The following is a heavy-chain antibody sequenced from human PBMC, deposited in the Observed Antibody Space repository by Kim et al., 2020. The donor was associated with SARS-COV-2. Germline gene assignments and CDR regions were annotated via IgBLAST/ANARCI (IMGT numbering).Heavy chain of an antibody. D-gene: IGHD4-17*01. J-gene: IGHJ4*02. CDR1: GFTFSSYS. CDR3: ARQHYGDYVFEGDY. CDR2: ISSSSSYI. Sequence: GGSLRPSCAASGFTFSSYSMNWVRQAPGKGLEWVSSISSSSSYIYYADSVKGRFTISRDNAKNSLYLQMNSLRAEDTAVYYCARQHYGDYVFEGDYWGQGTLVTVSS. V-gene: IGHV3-21*01.